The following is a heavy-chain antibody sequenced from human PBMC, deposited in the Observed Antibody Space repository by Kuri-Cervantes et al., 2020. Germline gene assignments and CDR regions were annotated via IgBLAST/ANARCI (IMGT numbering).Heavy chain of an antibody. CDR3: ARGSLAAATTT. Sequence: ETLSLTCTVSGYSISSGYYWGWIRQPPGKGLEWIGSIYHSGSTYYNPSLKSRVTISVDTSKNQFSLKQSSVTAADTAVYYCARGSLAAATTTWGQGTLVTVSS. CDR1: GYSISSGYY. CDR2: IYHSGST. D-gene: IGHD6-13*01. J-gene: IGHJ5*02. V-gene: IGHV4-38-2*02.